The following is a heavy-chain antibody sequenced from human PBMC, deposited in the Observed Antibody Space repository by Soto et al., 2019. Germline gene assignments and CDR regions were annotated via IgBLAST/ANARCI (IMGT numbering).Heavy chain of an antibody. D-gene: IGHD2-21*01. CDR3: AKGSRMWTPDY. Sequence: ASVKVSCKTSGYSFTDYAIHWVRQAPGQGLERMGWIAAGNGNTRYSQKFQGRVTITRDTSATAAYMELSSLRSEDTAVYYCAKGSRMWTPDYWGQGTLVTVSS. CDR1: GYSFTDYA. V-gene: IGHV1-3*01. CDR2: IAAGNGNT. J-gene: IGHJ4*02.